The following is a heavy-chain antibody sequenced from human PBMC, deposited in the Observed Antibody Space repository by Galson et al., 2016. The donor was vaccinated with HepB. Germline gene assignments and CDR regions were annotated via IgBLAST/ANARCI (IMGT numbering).Heavy chain of an antibody. CDR2: ISYDGSNK. CDR1: GFTFRTYA. D-gene: IGHD2-2*03. V-gene: IGHV3-30-3*01. CDR3: AREMDIDY. Sequence: SLRLSCAASGFTFRTYAMHWVRQAPGKGLEWVALISYDGSNKHYADSVKGRFTISRDNSKNTLYLQMNSLRAEDTAVYYCAREMDIDYWGQGTLVTVSS. J-gene: IGHJ4*02.